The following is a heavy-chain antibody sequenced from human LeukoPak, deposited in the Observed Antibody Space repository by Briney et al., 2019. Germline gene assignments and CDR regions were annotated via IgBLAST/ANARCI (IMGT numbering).Heavy chain of an antibody. CDR2: INTYNGNT. D-gene: IGHD3-10*01. CDR3: ARVITMVRGVILPVSGFDY. CDR1: GYSFTSYG. V-gene: IGHV1-18*01. Sequence: ASVNVSCKASGYSFTSYGISWARHAPAQGLEWMGWINTYNGNTNYAQNVQGRVTMTTDTATSTAYMELRSLRSDDTAVYFCARVITMVRGVILPVSGFDYWGQGTLVTVSS. J-gene: IGHJ4*02.